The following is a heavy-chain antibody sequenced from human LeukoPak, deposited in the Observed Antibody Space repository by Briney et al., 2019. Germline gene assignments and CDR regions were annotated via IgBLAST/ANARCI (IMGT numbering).Heavy chain of an antibody. Sequence: GGSLRLSCAASGFTFSSYWMSWVRQAPGKGLEWVANIKQAGSEKYYVDSVKGRFTISRDNAKNSLYLQMNSLRAEDTAVYYCARDSELRGSSSWSGYLDYWGQGTLVTVSS. J-gene: IGHJ4*02. V-gene: IGHV3-7*01. D-gene: IGHD6-13*01. CDR1: GFTFSSYW. CDR3: ARDSELRGSSSWSGYLDY. CDR2: IKQAGSEK.